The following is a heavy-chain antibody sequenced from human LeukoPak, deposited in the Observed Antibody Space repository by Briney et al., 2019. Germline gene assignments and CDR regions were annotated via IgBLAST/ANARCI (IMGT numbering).Heavy chain of an antibody. V-gene: IGHV3-7*01. Sequence: GGSLRLSCAASGFTFSSYGMNWVRQAPGKGLEWVANIKQDGSEKYYVDSVKGRFTISRDNAKNSLYLQMNSLRAEDTAVYYCAREWETGVWGQGTMVTVSS. CDR3: AREWETGV. D-gene: IGHD1-26*01. CDR2: IKQDGSEK. CDR1: GFTFSSYG. J-gene: IGHJ3*01.